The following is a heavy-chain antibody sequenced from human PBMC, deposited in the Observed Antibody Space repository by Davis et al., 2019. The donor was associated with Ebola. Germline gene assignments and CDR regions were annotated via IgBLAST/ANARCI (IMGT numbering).Heavy chain of an antibody. V-gene: IGHV3-15*01. CDR1: GFTFSNAW. CDR2: IKSKTDGGTT. CDR3: AKSPLRSSGPYYFDY. J-gene: IGHJ4*02. Sequence: PGGSLRLSCAASGFTFSNAWMSWVRQAPGKGLEWVGRIKSKTDGGTTDYAAPVKGRFTISRDDSKNTLYLQMNSLRAEDTAVYYCAKSPLRSSGPYYFDYWGQGTLVTVSS. D-gene: IGHD2-15*01.